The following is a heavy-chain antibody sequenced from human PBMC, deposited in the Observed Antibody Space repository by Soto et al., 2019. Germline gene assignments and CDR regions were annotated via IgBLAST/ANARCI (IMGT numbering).Heavy chain of an antibody. J-gene: IGHJ4*02. D-gene: IGHD3-22*01. V-gene: IGHV3-48*02. Sequence: EVQLVESGGGLVQPGGSLRLSCAASGFSFSTYNMNWVRQALGKGLEWVSYISSSSSTIYYADSVKGRFTISRDNAKNSLYLQMNSLRDEDTAVYFCARSPITTIVAALSDYWGQGTLVTVSS. CDR3: ARSPITTIVAALSDY. CDR1: GFSFSTYN. CDR2: ISSSSSTI.